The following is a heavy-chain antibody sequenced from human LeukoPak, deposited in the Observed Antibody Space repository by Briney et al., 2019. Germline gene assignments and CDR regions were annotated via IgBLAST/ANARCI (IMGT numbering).Heavy chain of an antibody. CDR3: ARGRTTVVTTLDY. CDR1: GFTFSSFS. D-gene: IGHD4-23*01. Sequence: GGSLRLSCEASGFTFSSFSMNWVRQAPGKGLEWVSSISSSSSYIYYADSVKGRFTISRDNAKNSLYLQMNSLRAEDTAVYYCARGRTTVVTTLDYWGQGTLVTVSS. CDR2: ISSSSSYI. J-gene: IGHJ4*02. V-gene: IGHV3-21*01.